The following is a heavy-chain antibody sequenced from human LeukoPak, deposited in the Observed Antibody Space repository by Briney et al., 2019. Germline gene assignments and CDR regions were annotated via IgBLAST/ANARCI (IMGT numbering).Heavy chain of an antibody. D-gene: IGHD2-2*01. J-gene: IGHJ3*02. V-gene: IGHV1-2*02. Sequence: ASVKVSCKASGYTFTGYYMHWVRQAPGQGLEWMGWINPNSGGTNYAQKFQGRVTMTRDTSISTAYMELSRLRSDDTAVYYCAREGCSSTSCYPDDAFDIWGQGTMVTVSP. CDR2: INPNSGGT. CDR1: GYTFTGYY. CDR3: AREGCSSTSCYPDDAFDI.